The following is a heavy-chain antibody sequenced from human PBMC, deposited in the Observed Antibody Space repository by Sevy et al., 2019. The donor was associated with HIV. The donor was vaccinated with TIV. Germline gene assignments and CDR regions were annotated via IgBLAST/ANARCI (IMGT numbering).Heavy chain of an antibody. CDR1: GFAFSSHA. V-gene: IGHV3-23*01. J-gene: IGHJ4*02. CDR2: ISGSGDTT. Sequence: GGSLRLSCSASGFAFSSHAMTWVRQAPGKGLEWVSYISGSGDTTYYADSVKGRFTISRDNSKNTLYLQMNRLRAEDTAVYYCANWAGSSDWLGPFDYWGQGTLVTVSS. CDR3: ANWAGSSDWLGPFDY. D-gene: IGHD6-19*01.